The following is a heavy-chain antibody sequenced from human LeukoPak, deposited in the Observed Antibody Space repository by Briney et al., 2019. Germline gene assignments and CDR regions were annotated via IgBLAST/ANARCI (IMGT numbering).Heavy chain of an antibody. V-gene: IGHV3-48*01. CDR3: AKDYNRGLPDY. Sequence: PGGSLRLSCAASGFTFSTYSMNWVRQAPGKGLEWVSYISSSSSTIYYADSVKGRFTISRDNAKNSLYLQMNSLRAEDTAVYYCAKDYNRGLPDYWGQGTLVIVSS. D-gene: IGHD2-21*01. J-gene: IGHJ4*02. CDR2: ISSSSSTI. CDR1: GFTFSTYS.